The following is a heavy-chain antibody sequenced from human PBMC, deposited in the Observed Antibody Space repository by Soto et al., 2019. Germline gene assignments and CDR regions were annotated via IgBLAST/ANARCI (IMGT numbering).Heavy chain of an antibody. D-gene: IGHD3-3*01. CDR1: GFTFSSYA. V-gene: IGHV3-23*01. CDR3: ARVTIFGVVIDDAFDI. Sequence: SLRLSCAASGFTFSSYAMSWVRQAPGKGLEWVSAISGSGGSTYYADSVKGRFTISRDNSKNTLYLQMNSLRAEDTAVYYCARVTIFGVVIDDAFDIWGQGTMVTVSS. J-gene: IGHJ3*02. CDR2: ISGSGGST.